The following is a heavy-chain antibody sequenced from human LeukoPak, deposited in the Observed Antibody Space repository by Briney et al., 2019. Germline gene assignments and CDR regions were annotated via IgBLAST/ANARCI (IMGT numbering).Heavy chain of an antibody. D-gene: IGHD1-26*01. Sequence: GGSLRLSCAASGFTFSNYYMTWVRLAPGKGLEWVANINEDGSEKYYVDSVKGRFTISRDNAGNSLFLQMNSLRAEDTAVYYCAKGYSDFFRWGQGTLVTVSS. CDR3: AKGYSDFFR. V-gene: IGHV3-7*03. CDR1: GFTFSNYY. J-gene: IGHJ4*02. CDR2: INEDGSEK.